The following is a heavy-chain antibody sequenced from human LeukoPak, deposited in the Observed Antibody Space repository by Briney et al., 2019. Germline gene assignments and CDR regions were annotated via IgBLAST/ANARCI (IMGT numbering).Heavy chain of an antibody. V-gene: IGHV3-23*01. CDR1: GPTFSNYA. CDR2: IRGSDGST. CDR3: AKGFRTTMVRGVLITPYYFDY. D-gene: IGHD3-10*01. J-gene: IGHJ4*02. Sequence: GGSLRLSCAVSGPTFSNYAMNWVRQAPGTGLEWVSAIRGSDGSTFYADSVKGRFTISRDNSKNTLYLQMNSLRGEDTAVYYCAKGFRTTMVRGVLITPYYFDYWGQGTLVTVSS.